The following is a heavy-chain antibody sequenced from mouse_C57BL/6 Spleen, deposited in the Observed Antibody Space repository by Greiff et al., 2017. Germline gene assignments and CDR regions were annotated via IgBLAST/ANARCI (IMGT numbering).Heavy chain of an antibody. CDR2: IDPSDSET. D-gene: IGHD1-1*01. V-gene: IGHV1-52*01. J-gene: IGHJ1*03. Sequence: QVHVKQPGAELVRPGSSVKLSCKASGYTFTSYWMHWVKQRPIQGLEWIGNIDPSDSETHYNQKFKDKATLTVDKSSSTAYMQLSSLTSEDSAVYYCARHGSSHWYFDVWGTGTTVTVSS. CDR1: GYTFTSYW. CDR3: ARHGSSHWYFDV.